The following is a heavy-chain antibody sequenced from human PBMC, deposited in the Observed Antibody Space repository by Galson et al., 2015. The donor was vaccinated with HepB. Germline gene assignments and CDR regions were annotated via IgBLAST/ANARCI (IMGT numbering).Heavy chain of an antibody. CDR1: GGTFSSYA. CDR2: FIPIFGTA. V-gene: IGHV1-69*13. J-gene: IGHJ6*02. D-gene: IGHD2-2*01. CDR3: ARGRDIVVVPAATDAIYYYYGMDV. Sequence: SVKVSCKASGGTFSSYAISWVRQAPGQGLEWMGGFIPIFGTANYAQKFQGRVTITADESTSTAYMELSSLRSEDTAVYYCARGRDIVVVPAATDAIYYYYGMDVWGQGTTVAVSS.